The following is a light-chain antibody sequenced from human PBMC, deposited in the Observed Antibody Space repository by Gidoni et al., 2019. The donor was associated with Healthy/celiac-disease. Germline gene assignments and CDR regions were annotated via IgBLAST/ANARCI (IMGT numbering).Light chain of an antibody. CDR3: HQYNSYLFT. CDR1: QSISSW. J-gene: IGKJ4*01. V-gene: IGKV1-5*03. CDR2: KAS. Sequence: DIQMTQSPSTLSASGGDRVTIPCRASQSISSWLAWYQQKPGKAPKLLIYKASSLASGVPSRFSGSGSGTEFTLTISSLQPDDFATYYCHQYNSYLFTFGGGTKVEIK.